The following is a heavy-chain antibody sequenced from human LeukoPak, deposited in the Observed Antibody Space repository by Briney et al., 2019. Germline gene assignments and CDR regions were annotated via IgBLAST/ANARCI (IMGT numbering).Heavy chain of an antibody. CDR1: GGSISSNSHY. J-gene: IGHJ6*03. CDR2: IYYSGST. Sequence: PSETLSLTCTVSGGSISSNSHYWGWIRQPPGKGLEWIGSIYYSGSTYYNPSLKSRVTISVDTSKNQFSLKLSSFIAADTALYYCAGRDFYYMDVWGKGTTVTVSS. CDR3: AGRDFYYMDV. V-gene: IGHV4-39*01.